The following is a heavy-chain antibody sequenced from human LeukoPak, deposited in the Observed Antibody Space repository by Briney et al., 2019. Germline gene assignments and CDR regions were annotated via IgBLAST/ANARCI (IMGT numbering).Heavy chain of an antibody. J-gene: IGHJ4*02. V-gene: IGHV3-48*02. CDR2: ITASGTAM. D-gene: IGHD1-26*01. CDR3: ASSGSYRFDY. Sequence: GGSLRLSCAASGFTFSSYSMNWVRQAPGKGLEWVSHITASGTAMFYADSAKGRFTISRDNAKNSLYLQMNSLRDEDTAVYYCASSGSYRFDYWGQGTLVTVSS. CDR1: GFTFSSYS.